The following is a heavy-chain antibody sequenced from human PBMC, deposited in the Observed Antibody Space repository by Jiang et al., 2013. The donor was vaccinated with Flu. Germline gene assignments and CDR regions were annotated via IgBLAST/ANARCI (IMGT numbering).Heavy chain of an antibody. CDR3: AREYAAVAGRDDAFDI. Sequence: VQLVESGAEVKKPGASVKVSCKASGYTFTSYYMHWVRQAPGQGLEWMGIINPSGGSTSYAQKFQGRVTMTRDTSTSTVYMELSSLRSEDTAVYYCAREYAAVAGRDDAFDIWGQGTMVTVSS. D-gene: IGHD6-19*01. CDR1: GYTFTSYY. CDR2: INPSGGST. V-gene: IGHV1-46*01. J-gene: IGHJ3*02.